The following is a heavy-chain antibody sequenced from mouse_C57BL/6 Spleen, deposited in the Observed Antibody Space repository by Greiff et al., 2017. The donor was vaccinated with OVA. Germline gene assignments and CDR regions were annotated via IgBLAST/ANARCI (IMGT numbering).Heavy chain of an antibody. CDR3: AREAYDYGGGYAMDY. CDR1: GYAFTSSW. V-gene: IGHV1-82*01. CDR2: IYPGDGDT. D-gene: IGHD2-4*01. J-gene: IGHJ4*01. Sequence: QVQLQESGPELVKPGASVKISCKASGYAFTSSWMYWVKQRPGKGLEWIGRIYPGDGDTNYNGKFKGKATLTADKSSSTAYMQLSSLTSEDSAVYCCAREAYDYGGGYAMDYWGQGTPVTVAA.